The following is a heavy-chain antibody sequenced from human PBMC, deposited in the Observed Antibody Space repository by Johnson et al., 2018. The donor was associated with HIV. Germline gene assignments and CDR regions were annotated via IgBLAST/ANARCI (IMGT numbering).Heavy chain of an antibody. Sequence: VQLVESGGGVVRPGGSLRLSCAASGFTFDDYGMSWVRQAPGKGLEWVSGINWNGGSTGYADSVKGRFTISRDNAKYSLYLQMNSLRTEDTAVYYCARGLLWFGELLEAFDIWGQGTMVTVSS. D-gene: IGHD3-10*01. V-gene: IGHV3-20*04. CDR2: INWNGGST. J-gene: IGHJ3*02. CDR1: GFTFDDYG. CDR3: ARGLLWFGELLEAFDI.